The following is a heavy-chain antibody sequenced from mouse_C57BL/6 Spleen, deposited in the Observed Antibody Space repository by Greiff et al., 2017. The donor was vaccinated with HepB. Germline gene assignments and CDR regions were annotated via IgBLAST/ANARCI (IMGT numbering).Heavy chain of an antibody. Sequence: EVQRVESGAELVRPGASVKLSCTASGFNIKDDYMHWVKQRPEQGLEWIGWIDPENGDTEYASKFQGKATITADTSSNTAYLQLSSLTSEDTAVYYCTPSTMVTTRFAYWGQGTLVTVSA. J-gene: IGHJ3*01. CDR2: IDPENGDT. V-gene: IGHV14-4*01. CDR3: TPSTMVTTRFAY. D-gene: IGHD2-2*01. CDR1: GFNIKDDY.